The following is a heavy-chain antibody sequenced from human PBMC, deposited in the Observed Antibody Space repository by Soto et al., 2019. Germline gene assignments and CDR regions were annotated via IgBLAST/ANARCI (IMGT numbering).Heavy chain of an antibody. Sequence: PSETLSLTCTVSGGSISSSSYYWGWIRQPPGKGLEWIGSIYYSGSTYYNPSLKSRVTISVDTSKNQFSLKLSSVTAADTAVYYCARHLLWFGESRLNNWFHPWGQGTLVTVS. CDR1: GGSISSSSYY. CDR2: IYYSGST. CDR3: ARHLLWFGESRLNNWFHP. J-gene: IGHJ5*02. D-gene: IGHD3-10*01. V-gene: IGHV4-39*01.